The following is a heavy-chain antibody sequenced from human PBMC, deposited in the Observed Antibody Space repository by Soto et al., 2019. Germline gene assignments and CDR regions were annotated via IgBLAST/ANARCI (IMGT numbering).Heavy chain of an antibody. Sequence: ETLSLTCTVSGGSISSSSYYWSWIRQPPGKGLEWIGYIYYSGSTNYNPSLKSRVTISVDTSKNQFSLKLSSVTAADTAVYYCARHGEDEGYCGGDCYWFFYYGMDVWGQGTTVTVSS. CDR3: ARHGEDEGYCGGDCYWFFYYGMDV. CDR2: IYYSGST. V-gene: IGHV4-61*05. D-gene: IGHD2-21*02. J-gene: IGHJ6*02. CDR1: GGSISSSSYY.